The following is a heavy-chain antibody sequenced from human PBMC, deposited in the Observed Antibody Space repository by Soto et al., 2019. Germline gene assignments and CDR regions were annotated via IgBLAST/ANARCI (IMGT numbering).Heavy chain of an antibody. CDR1: GFTFSSYA. CDR2: ISGSGGST. D-gene: IGHD3-10*01. V-gene: IGHV3-23*01. CDR3: VVYYYNSGSPRYFDL. Sequence: GGSLRLSCAASGFTFSSYAMSWVRQAPGKGLEWVSTISGSGGSTYYADSVKGRFTISRDNSKNTLYLQMNSLRAEDTAVYYCVVYYYNSGSPRYFDLWGRGTLVTVSS. J-gene: IGHJ2*01.